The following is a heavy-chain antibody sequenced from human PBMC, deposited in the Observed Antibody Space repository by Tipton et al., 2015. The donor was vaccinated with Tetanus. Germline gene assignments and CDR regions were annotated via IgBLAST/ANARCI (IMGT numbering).Heavy chain of an antibody. CDR1: GGSISSDARY. D-gene: IGHD3-22*01. J-gene: IGHJ4*02. Sequence: TLSLTCTVSGGSISSDARYWSWIRQAPGKGLEWLGYISHSGTTNYNPSLMSRVTLSLDTARGQFSLKLTSVTAADAAVYFCARDRRDFAYDSRGFYSPLYYFDNWGQGVRVTASS. CDR2: ISHSGTT. CDR3: ARDRRDFAYDSRGFYSPLYYFDN. V-gene: IGHV4-30-4*01.